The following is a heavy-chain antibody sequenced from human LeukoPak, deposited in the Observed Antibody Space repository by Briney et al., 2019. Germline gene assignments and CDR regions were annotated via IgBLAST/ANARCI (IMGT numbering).Heavy chain of an antibody. CDR2: IRYDGSNK. Sequence: GGSLRLSCAASGFTFSSYGMHWVRQAPGKGLEWVAFIRYDGSNKYYADSVKGRFTISRDNSKNTLYLQMNSLRAEDTAVYYCAKDGYSSSRCFDYWGQGTLVTVSS. CDR3: AKDGYSSSRCFDY. CDR1: GFTFSSYG. D-gene: IGHD6-6*01. J-gene: IGHJ4*02. V-gene: IGHV3-30*02.